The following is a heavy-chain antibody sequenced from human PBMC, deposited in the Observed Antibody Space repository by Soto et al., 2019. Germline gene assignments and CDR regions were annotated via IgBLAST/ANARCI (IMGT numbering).Heavy chain of an antibody. J-gene: IGHJ6*02. D-gene: IGHD2-2*01. V-gene: IGHV1-46*01. CDR3: AALFRYCSSTSCRYGMDV. CDR2: INPSGGST. CDR1: GYTFTSYY. Sequence: ASVKVSCKASGYTFTSYYIHWVRQAPGQGLEWMGIINPSGGSTSYAQKFQGRVTMTRDTSTSTVYMELSSLRSEDTAVYYCAALFRYCSSTSCRYGMDVWGQGTTVTVSS.